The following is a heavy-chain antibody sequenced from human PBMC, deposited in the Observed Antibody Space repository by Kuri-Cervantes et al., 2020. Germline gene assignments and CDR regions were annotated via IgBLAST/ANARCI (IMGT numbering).Heavy chain of an antibody. CDR2: IIPIFGTA. CDR3: ARGHADSSSDFDY. V-gene: IGHV1-69*06. J-gene: IGHJ4*02. D-gene: IGHD6-6*01. Sequence: SVKVSCKASGGTFSSYAISWVRQAPGQGLEWMGGIIPIFGTANYAQKFQGRVTITADKSTSTAYMELRSLRSDDTAVYYCARGHADSSSDFDYWGQGTLVTVSS. CDR1: GGTFSSYA.